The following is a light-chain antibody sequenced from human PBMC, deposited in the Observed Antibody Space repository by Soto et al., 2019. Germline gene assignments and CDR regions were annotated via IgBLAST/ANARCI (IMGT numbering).Light chain of an antibody. CDR3: QQRSNWPSFT. CDR2: DAS. V-gene: IGKV3-11*01. Sequence: EIVLTQSPATLSLSPGERATLSCRASQSVSSYLAWYQQKPGQAPRLLIYDASNRATGIPAGFSGSGSGTDFTRTISSLEHEDFAVYYCQQRSNWPSFTFGPGTKVDIK. J-gene: IGKJ3*01. CDR1: QSVSSY.